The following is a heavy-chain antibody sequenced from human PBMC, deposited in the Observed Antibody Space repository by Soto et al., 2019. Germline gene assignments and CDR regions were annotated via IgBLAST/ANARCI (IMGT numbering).Heavy chain of an antibody. CDR2: IIPMFGTA. Sequence: QVQLVQSGAEVKKPGSSVKVSCKGSGATFHRHALSWVRQAPGQGLEWMGGIIPMFGTANYAQKFQGRVTITADTSTSTAYMELSSRRFEDTAFYYCAVIGYDLDYWGQGTLVAVSS. J-gene: IGHJ4*02. CDR3: AVIGYDLDY. CDR1: GATFHRHA. D-gene: IGHD5-12*01. V-gene: IGHV1-69*06.